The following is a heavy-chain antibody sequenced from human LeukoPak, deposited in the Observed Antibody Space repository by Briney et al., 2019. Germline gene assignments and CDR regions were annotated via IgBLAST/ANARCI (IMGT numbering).Heavy chain of an antibody. CDR1: GGSISSYY. CDR3: ARHVSPYYDFWSGYYTDAFDI. V-gene: IGHV4-59*08. CDR2: IYYSGST. Sequence: PSETLSLTCTVSGGSISSYYWSWIRQPPGKGLEWIGYIYYSGSTNYNPSLKSRVTISVGTSKNQFSLKLSSVTAADTAVYYCARHVSPYYDFWSGYYTDAFDIWGQGTMVAVSS. J-gene: IGHJ3*02. D-gene: IGHD3-3*01.